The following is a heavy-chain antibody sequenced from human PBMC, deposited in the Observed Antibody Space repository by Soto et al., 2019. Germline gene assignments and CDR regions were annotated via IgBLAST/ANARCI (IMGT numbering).Heavy chain of an antibody. V-gene: IGHV1-69*13. CDR2: IIPIFGTA. J-gene: IGHJ6*02. Sequence: SVKVSCKASGGTFSSYAISWVRQAPGQGLEWMGGIIPIFGTANYAQKFQGRVTITADESTSTAYMELSSLRSEDTAVYYCARDLLRCISTSCYHSGMDVWGQGTTVTVSS. D-gene: IGHD2-2*01. CDR3: ARDLLRCISTSCYHSGMDV. CDR1: GGTFSSYA.